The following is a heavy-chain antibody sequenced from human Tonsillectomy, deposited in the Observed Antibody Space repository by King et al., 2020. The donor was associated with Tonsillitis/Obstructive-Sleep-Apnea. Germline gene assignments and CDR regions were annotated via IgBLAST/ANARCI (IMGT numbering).Heavy chain of an antibody. D-gene: IGHD1-1*01. J-gene: IGHJ4*02. Sequence: TLKESGPTLVKPTQTLTLTCTFSGFSLSTSGVGVGWIRQPPGKALEWLALIYWDDDKRYSPSLKSRPTITKDTSKNQVVLTMTNMDPVETATYYCAHSQQGTCFDYWGQGTLVTVSS. CDR1: GFSLSTSGVG. CDR2: IYWDDDK. CDR3: AHSQQGTCFDY. V-gene: IGHV2-5*02.